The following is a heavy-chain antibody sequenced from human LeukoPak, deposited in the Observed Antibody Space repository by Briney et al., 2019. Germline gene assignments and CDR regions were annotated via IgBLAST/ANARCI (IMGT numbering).Heavy chain of an antibody. CDR2: ISYDGSNK. V-gene: IGHV3-30*18. CDR3: AKGEAYYDSSGVFDY. Sequence: PGRSLRLSCAASGFTSSSYGMHWVRQAPGKGLEWVAVISYDGSNKYYADSVKGRFTISRDNSKNTLYLQMNSLRAEDTAVYYCAKGEAYYDSSGVFDYWGQGTLVTVSS. D-gene: IGHD3-22*01. J-gene: IGHJ4*02. CDR1: GFTSSSYG.